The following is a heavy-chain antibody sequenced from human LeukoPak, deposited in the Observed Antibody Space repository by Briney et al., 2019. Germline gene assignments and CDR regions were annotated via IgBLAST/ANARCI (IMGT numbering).Heavy chain of an antibody. V-gene: IGHV1-8*01. CDR1: GYTFTSYD. D-gene: IGHD4-17*01. CDR2: MNPNSGNT. Sequence: ASVKVSCKASGYTFTSYDINWVRQATGQGLEWMGWMNPNSGNTGYAQKFQGRVTMTRNTSISTAYMELSSLRSEDTAVYYCARGRWVTTDYYYYYMDVWGKGTTVTISS. J-gene: IGHJ6*03. CDR3: ARGRWVTTDYYYYYMDV.